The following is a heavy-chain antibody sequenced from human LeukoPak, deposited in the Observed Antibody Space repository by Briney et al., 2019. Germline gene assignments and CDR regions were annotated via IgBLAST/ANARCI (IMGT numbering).Heavy chain of an antibody. CDR1: GFIFSSYA. CDR3: ARVAAREFDY. V-gene: IGHV3-23*01. Sequence: GGSLRLSCEGSGFIFSSYAMTWVRQAPGKGLQWVSSISGSGGSTYYADSVKGRFTVSRDNSKNTLYLQMNSLRAEDTAVYYCARVAAREFDYWGQGTLVTVSS. CDR2: ISGSGGST. J-gene: IGHJ4*02. D-gene: IGHD5-24*01.